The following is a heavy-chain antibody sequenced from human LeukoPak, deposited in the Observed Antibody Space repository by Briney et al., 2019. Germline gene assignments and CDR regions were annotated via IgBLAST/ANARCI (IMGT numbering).Heavy chain of an antibody. CDR3: ARDSDYYGSGGDY. CDR2: ISSSSSYI. V-gene: IGHV3-21*01. Sequence: GGSLRLSCVASGFTFSSYAMNWVRQAPGKGLEWVSSISSSSSYIYCADSVKGRFTISRDNAKNSLYLQMNSLRAEDTAVYYCARDSDYYGSGGDYWGQGTLVTVSS. J-gene: IGHJ4*02. CDR1: GFTFSSYA. D-gene: IGHD3-10*01.